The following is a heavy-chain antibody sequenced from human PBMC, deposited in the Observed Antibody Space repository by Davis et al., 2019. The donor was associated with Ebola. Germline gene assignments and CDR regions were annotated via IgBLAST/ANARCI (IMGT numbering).Heavy chain of an antibody. Sequence: MPSETLSLTCAVYGGSFSGYYWSWIRQPPGKGLEWIGEINHSGSTNYNPSLKSRVTISVDTSKNQFSLKLSSVTAADTAVYYCARGTTVNWDNWFDPWGQGTLVTVSS. CDR3: ARGTTVNWDNWFDP. CDR1: GGSFSGYY. J-gene: IGHJ5*02. D-gene: IGHD4-17*01. V-gene: IGHV4-34*01. CDR2: INHSGST.